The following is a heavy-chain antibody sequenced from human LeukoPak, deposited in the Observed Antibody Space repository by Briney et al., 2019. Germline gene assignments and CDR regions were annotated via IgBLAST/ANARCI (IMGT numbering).Heavy chain of an antibody. CDR2: INHGGST. V-gene: IGHV4-34*01. CDR3: ASDAPGLLGY. CDR1: GGSFSGDF. Sequence: SETLSLTCAVYGGSFSGDFWSWIRQSPGKGLEWIGEINHGGSTYYNPSLKSRVTISVDTSKNQFSLKVTSVTATDTAVYYCASDAPGLLGYWGQGTLVTVSS. J-gene: IGHJ4*02. D-gene: IGHD1-26*01.